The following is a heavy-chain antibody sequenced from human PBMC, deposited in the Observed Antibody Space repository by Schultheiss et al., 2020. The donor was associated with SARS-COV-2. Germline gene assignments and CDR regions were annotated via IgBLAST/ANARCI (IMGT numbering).Heavy chain of an antibody. CDR1: GFTFNTYD. Sequence: GGSLRLSCAASGFTFNTYDMHWVRQAPGKGLEWVSRINSDGSSTSYADSVKGRFTISRDNAKNTLYLQMNSLKTEDTAVYYCTTVSSGWGQGTLVTVSS. V-gene: IGHV3-74*01. J-gene: IGHJ4*02. CDR2: INSDGSST. CDR3: TTVSSG. D-gene: IGHD6-19*01.